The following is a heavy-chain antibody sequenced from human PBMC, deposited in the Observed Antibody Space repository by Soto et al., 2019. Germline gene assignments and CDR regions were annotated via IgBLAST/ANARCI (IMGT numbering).Heavy chain of an antibody. Sequence: KTSETLSLTCSVSGGSISSYYWSWIRQPAGKGLEWIGRIYSGGSTHFNPSLKSRVTMSVDTSKNQLSLRLSSVTAADTAVYYCARVSSGYYNWFDPWGQGTLVTVSS. CDR1: GGSISSYY. V-gene: IGHV4-4*07. J-gene: IGHJ5*02. CDR3: ARVSSGYYNWFDP. D-gene: IGHD3-22*01. CDR2: IYSGGST.